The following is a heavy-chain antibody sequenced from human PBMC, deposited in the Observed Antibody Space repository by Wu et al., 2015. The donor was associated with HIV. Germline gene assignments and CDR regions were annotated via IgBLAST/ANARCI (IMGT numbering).Heavy chain of an antibody. CDR3: ARDGYSSSWGDTGGNY. CDR2: IIPVYGAT. D-gene: IGHD6-13*01. CDR1: GGTFSSFA. V-gene: IGHV1-69*05. J-gene: IGHJ4*02. Sequence: QVQLVQSGAEVKKPGSSVKVSCKASGGTFSSFAFSWVRQAPGQGLEWMGGIIPVYGATNYVQKFQGRVTITTDESTSTVYMELSSLRSEDTAVYYCARDGYSSSWGDTGGNYWGQGTLVTVSS.